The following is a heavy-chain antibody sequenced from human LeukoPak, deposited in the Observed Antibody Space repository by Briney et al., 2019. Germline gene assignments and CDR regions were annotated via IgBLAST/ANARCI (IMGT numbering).Heavy chain of an antibody. CDR1: GYSITSGYY. CDR2: IFHTGIT. CDR3: ARYRIPLGFDY. Sequence: SETLSLTCAVSGYSITSGYYWGWIRQPPGKGLEWIGSIFHTGITYYTPSLKSRVIISVDTSKNQLSLELRSVTAADTAVYYCARYRIPLGFDYWGQGTLVTVSS. D-gene: IGHD3-16*02. J-gene: IGHJ4*02. V-gene: IGHV4-38-2*01.